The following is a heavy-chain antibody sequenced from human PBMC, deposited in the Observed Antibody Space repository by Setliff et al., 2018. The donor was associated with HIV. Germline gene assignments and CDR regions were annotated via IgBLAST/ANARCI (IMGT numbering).Heavy chain of an antibody. CDR2: VYYDGTT. CDR1: GGSINRIDYY. D-gene: IGHD1-26*01. J-gene: IGHJ3*02. CDR3: ARLGYSGSLVGAFDI. V-gene: IGHV4-39*01. Sequence: PSETLSLTCTVSGGSINRIDYYWGWIRQSPGKGLEWIGNVYYDGTTYYNPSLKSRVTLSVDTSKNQFSLELSSVTASDTAVYRCARLGYSGSLVGAFDIWGQGTMVTVSS.